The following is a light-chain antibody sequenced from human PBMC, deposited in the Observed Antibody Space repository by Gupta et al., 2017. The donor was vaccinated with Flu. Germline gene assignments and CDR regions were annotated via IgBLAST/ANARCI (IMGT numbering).Light chain of an antibody. V-gene: IGLV2-14*01. CDR2: ESS. Sequence: GESIAISCTGTNSDSGAYNYVSQYHQPPANGHKLMIDESSTRPAVGSTGFSGATSGNTAALTFSGSQAEDEDDYYCGSYGDVGVFGGGTKVTVL. CDR3: GSYGDVGV. J-gene: IGLJ2*01. CDR1: NSDSGAYNY.